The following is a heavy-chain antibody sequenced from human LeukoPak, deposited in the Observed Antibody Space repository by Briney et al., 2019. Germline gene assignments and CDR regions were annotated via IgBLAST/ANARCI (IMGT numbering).Heavy chain of an antibody. Sequence: GGSLILSCAASVFVFSSDFISWVRQAPWKGLEWVSVMSDSGGSTYYADSVKGRFTISRDNSKNTLYLQMNSLRAEDTAVYYYAKSYYYDSSGYLCYFDYWGQGTLVTVSS. D-gene: IGHD3-22*01. J-gene: IGHJ4*02. V-gene: IGHV3-23*01. CDR3: AKSYYYDSSGYLCYFDY. CDR2: MSDSGGST. CDR1: VFVFSSDF.